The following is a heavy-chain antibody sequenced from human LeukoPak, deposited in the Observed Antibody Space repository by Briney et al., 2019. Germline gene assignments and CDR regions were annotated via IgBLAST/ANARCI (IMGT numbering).Heavy chain of an antibody. D-gene: IGHD2-2*01. J-gene: IGHJ4*02. CDR3: ATPRGYCNTTYGYFDY. Sequence: GEALRISCKGSGYSFTNYWINWVRQMPGKGLEWMGKNCRQDYNIYYSPSFEGHVTISTDKSISTAYLQWSSLTASDTAMYYCATPRGYCNTTYGYFDYWGQGTLTTIAS. CDR2: NCRQDYNI. CDR1: GYSFTNYW. V-gene: IGHV5-10-1*01.